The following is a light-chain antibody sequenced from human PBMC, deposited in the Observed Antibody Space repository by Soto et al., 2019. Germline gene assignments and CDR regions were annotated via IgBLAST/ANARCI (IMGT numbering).Light chain of an antibody. CDR3: CSFAGSRTFV. Sequence: QSVLTQPASVSGSPGQSITISCTGSSSDVRNYNLFSCFQQYPGKAPKLMIYEGSKRPAGVSDRFSGSKSGNTASLTISWLQAEDEADYHCCSFAGSRTFVFGTGTKVTVL. V-gene: IGLV2-23*01. CDR1: SSDVRNYNL. J-gene: IGLJ1*01. CDR2: EGS.